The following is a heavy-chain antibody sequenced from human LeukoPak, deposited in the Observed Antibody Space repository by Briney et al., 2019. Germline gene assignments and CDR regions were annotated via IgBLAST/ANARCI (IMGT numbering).Heavy chain of an antibody. CDR1: GYTFTSYY. D-gene: IGHD3-22*01. CDR2: INPSGGST. CDR3: ARALYYYDSSGIYPDY. J-gene: IGHJ4*02. V-gene: IGHV1-46*01. Sequence: ASVKVSCKASGYTFTSYYMHWVRQAPGQGLEWMGIINPSGGSTSYAQKFQGRVTMTRDTSTSTVYMELSSLRSEDTAVYYCARALYYYDSSGIYPDYWGQGTLVTVSS.